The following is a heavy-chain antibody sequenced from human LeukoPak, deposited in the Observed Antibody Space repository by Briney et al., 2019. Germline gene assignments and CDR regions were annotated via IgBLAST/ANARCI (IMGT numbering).Heavy chain of an antibody. V-gene: IGHV4-38-2*02. Sequence: SETLSLTCTVSGYSISSGYYWGWIRTPPGKGLEWIASMYHTGKTNYNPSLKSPVTMSVDTSKNQFTLKPPSVTAADTAVYYCARDNWNSYYMDVWGKGTTVTVSS. CDR2: MYHTGKT. CDR1: GYSISSGYY. J-gene: IGHJ6*03. CDR3: ARDNWNSYYMDV. D-gene: IGHD1-1*01.